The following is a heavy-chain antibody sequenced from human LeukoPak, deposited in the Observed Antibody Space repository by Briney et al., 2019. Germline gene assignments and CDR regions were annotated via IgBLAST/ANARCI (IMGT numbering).Heavy chain of an antibody. D-gene: IGHD2-8*01. CDR3: AGMRCTNGVCYTFYFDY. Sequence: SETLSLTCTVSGGSISSYYWSWIRQPPGKGLEWIGYIYYSGSTNYNPSLKSRVTISVDTSKNQFSLKLSSVTAADTAVYYCAGMRCTNGVCYTFYFDYWGQGTLVTVSS. J-gene: IGHJ4*02. CDR2: IYYSGST. CDR1: GGSISSYY. V-gene: IGHV4-59*01.